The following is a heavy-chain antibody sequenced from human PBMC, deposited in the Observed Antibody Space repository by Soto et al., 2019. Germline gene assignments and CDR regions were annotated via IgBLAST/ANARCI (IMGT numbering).Heavy chain of an antibody. CDR1: GYTFTSYA. D-gene: IGHD6-6*01. CDR2: INAGNGNT. Sequence: GASVKVSCKASGYTFTSYAMHWVRQAPGQRLEWMGWINAGNGNTKYSQKFQGRVTITRDTSASTAYMELSSLRSEDTAVYYCARDLTYTSSSYYYYYYGMDVWGQGTTVTVSS. V-gene: IGHV1-3*01. CDR3: ARDLTYTSSSYYYYYYGMDV. J-gene: IGHJ6*02.